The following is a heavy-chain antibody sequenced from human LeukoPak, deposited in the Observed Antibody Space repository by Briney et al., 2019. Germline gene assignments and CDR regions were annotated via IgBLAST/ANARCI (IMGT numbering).Heavy chain of an antibody. CDR2: ISAYNGNT. Sequence: ASVKVSCKASGYTFTSYGISWVRQAPGQGLEWMGWISAYNGNTNYAQKLQGRITMTTDTSTSTAYMERRSLRSDDTAVYYCAREVPGAAAGSGSFDHRGQGTLVTVSS. J-gene: IGHJ4*02. D-gene: IGHD6-13*01. V-gene: IGHV1-18*01. CDR3: AREVPGAAAGSGSFDH. CDR1: GYTFTSYG.